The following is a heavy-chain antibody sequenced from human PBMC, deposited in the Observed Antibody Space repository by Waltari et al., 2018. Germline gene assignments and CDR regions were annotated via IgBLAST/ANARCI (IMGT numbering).Heavy chain of an antibody. Sequence: QVQLQESGPGLVKPSETLSLTCAVSGYSITSGYHWGWFRQPPGKGLEWIGYIYHSGSTNYNPSLRSRVTISVDTSKNQFSLKLNSVTAADTAVYYCARHNAYWGQGTLVTVSS. CDR2: IYHSGST. J-gene: IGHJ4*02. CDR3: ARHNAY. V-gene: IGHV4-38-2*01. CDR1: GYSITSGYH.